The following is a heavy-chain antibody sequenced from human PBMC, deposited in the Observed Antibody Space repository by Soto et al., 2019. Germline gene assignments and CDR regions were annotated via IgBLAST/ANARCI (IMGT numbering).Heavy chain of an antibody. CDR1: GFTFSRYG. J-gene: IGHJ4*02. V-gene: IGHV3-33*01. CDR2: IWYDGSNK. Sequence: PGGSLRLSCAASGFTFSRYGMHWVRQAPGKGLEWVAVIWYDGSNKYYADSVKGRFIISRDNSKNTLYLQMNSLRAEDTVVYYCARVGEGGTSIFDCWGQGTLVTVSS. D-gene: IGHD2-21*01. CDR3: ARVGEGGTSIFDC.